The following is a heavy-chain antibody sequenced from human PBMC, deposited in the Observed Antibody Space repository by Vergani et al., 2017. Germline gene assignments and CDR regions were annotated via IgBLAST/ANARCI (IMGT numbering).Heavy chain of an antibody. Sequence: QVQLVESGGGVVQPGRSLRLSCAASGFTFSSYGMHWVRQAPGKGLEWVAVIWYDGSNKYYADSVKGRFTISRDNSKNTLYLQMNSLRAEDTAVYYCARGMAIVVVPAADFDYWGQGTLVTVSS. CDR3: ARGMAIVVVPAADFDY. D-gene: IGHD2-2*03. J-gene: IGHJ4*02. V-gene: IGHV3-33*01. CDR1: GFTFSSYG. CDR2: IWYDGSNK.